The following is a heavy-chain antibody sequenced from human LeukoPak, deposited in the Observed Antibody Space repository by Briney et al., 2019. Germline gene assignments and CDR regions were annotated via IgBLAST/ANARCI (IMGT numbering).Heavy chain of an antibody. CDR2: ISSSSSYI. Sequence: PGGSLRLSCAASGFTFSSYSMNWVRQAPGKGLEWVSSISSSSSYIYYADSVKGRFTISRDNAKNSLYLQMNSLRAEDTAVYYCARDLCSSTSCYTGHDPWGQGTLVTVSS. V-gene: IGHV3-21*01. CDR3: ARDLCSSTSCYTGHDP. J-gene: IGHJ5*02. CDR1: GFTFSSYS. D-gene: IGHD2-2*02.